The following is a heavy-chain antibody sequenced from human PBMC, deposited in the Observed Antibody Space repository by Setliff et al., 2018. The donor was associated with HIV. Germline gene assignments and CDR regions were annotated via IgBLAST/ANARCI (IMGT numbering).Heavy chain of an antibody. Sequence: SETLSLTCAVYGGSLSGYHWSWIRQSPEKGLEWIGEINHSGSTNYNPSLKSRVTMSVDTSKDQFSLKLSSVTAADTAVYYCARGGGYDRSGYYPFDYWGQGTPVTVSS. CDR2: INHSGST. V-gene: IGHV4-34*01. CDR1: GGSLSGYH. J-gene: IGHJ4*02. D-gene: IGHD3-22*01. CDR3: ARGGGYDRSGYYPFDY.